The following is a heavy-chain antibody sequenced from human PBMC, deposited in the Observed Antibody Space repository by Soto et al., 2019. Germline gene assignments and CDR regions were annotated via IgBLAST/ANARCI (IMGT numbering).Heavy chain of an antibody. CDR3: AKGVGWEPRYYYGMDV. Sequence: GGSLRLSCAASGFTFSSYGMHWVRQAPGKGLEWVAVISYDGSNKYYADSVKGRFTISRDNSKNTLYLQMNSLRAEDTAVYYCAKGVGWEPRYYYGMDVWGQGTTVTVSS. CDR1: GFTFSSYG. J-gene: IGHJ6*02. V-gene: IGHV3-30*18. D-gene: IGHD1-26*01. CDR2: ISYDGSNK.